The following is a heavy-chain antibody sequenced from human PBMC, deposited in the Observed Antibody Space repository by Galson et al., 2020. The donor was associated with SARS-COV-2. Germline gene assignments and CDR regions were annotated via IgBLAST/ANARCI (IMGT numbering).Heavy chain of an antibody. V-gene: IGHV1-18*01. CDR3: ARSVTSAYSSGWYNYYYYMDV. Sequence: ASVKVSCKASGYTFTSYGISWVRQAPGQGLEWMGWISAYNGNTNYVQKLQGRVTMTTDTSTSTAYMELRSLSSDDTAVYYCARSVTSAYSSGWYNYYYYMDVWGKGTTVTVSS. J-gene: IGHJ6*03. CDR2: ISAYNGNT. D-gene: IGHD6-19*01. CDR1: GYTFTSYG.